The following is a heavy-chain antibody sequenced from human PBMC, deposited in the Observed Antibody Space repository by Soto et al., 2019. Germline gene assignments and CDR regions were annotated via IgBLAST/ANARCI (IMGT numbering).Heavy chain of an antibody. J-gene: IGHJ4*02. Sequence: EVQLVESGGGLVQPGGSLRLSCAASGFTFSSYRMNWVRQAPGKGLEWVSSISSSSSYIFYADSVKGRFTISRDNAKHSLYLQMNSLRAEDTAVYYCAGDYEDTSGYYYFDYWGQGNLVTVSS. V-gene: IGHV3-21*01. CDR1: GFTFSSYR. CDR3: AGDYEDTSGYYYFDY. D-gene: IGHD3-22*01. CDR2: ISSSSSYI.